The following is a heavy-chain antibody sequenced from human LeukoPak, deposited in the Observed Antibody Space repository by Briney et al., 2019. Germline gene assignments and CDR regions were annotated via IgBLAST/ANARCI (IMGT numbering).Heavy chain of an antibody. V-gene: IGHV3-30*04. J-gene: IGHJ4*02. Sequence: AGGSLRLSCAASGFTFSSYAMHWVRQAPGKGLEWVAVISYDGSNKYYADSVKGRFTISRDNSKNTLYLQMNSLRAEDTAVYYCARDGPDYWGQGTLVTVSS. CDR2: ISYDGSNK. CDR1: GFTFSSYA. CDR3: ARDGPDY.